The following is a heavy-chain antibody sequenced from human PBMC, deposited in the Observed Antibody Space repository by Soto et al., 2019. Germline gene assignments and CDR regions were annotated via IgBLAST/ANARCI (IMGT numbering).Heavy chain of an antibody. CDR2: ISYDGSNK. V-gene: IGHV3-30-3*01. CDR3: ARDLTGTTSALDY. Sequence: GGSLRLSCAASGFTFSSYAMHWVRQAPGKGLEWVAVISYDGSNKYYADSVKGRFTISRDNSKNTLYLQMNSLRAEDTAVYYCARDLTGTTSALDYWGQGTLVTVSS. CDR1: GFTFSSYA. D-gene: IGHD1-20*01. J-gene: IGHJ4*02.